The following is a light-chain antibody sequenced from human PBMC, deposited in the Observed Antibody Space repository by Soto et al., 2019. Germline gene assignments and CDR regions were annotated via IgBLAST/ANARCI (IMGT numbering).Light chain of an antibody. CDR2: EAS. J-gene: IGKJ1*01. CDR3: QQYYSFWT. CDR1: RSVDKW. V-gene: IGKV1-5*02. Sequence: DIQMTQSPSTLSASLGDRVTIICRASRSVDKWLAWYQQKSGKAPKLLIYEASHLQSGVPSRFGGSGSGTEFTLTINNLQTEDVATYYCQQYYSFWTFGQWTTVE.